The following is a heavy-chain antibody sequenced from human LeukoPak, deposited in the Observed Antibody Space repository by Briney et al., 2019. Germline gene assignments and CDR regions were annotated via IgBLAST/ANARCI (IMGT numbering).Heavy chain of an antibody. V-gene: IGHV4-4*07. Sequence: SETLSLTCTVSGGSINNYYWSWIRQPAGKGLEWIGRIYTRGSTNYNPSLKSRVTISVDTSKNQFSLKLSSVTAADTTVYYCARWEYYYYGMDVWGQGTTVTVSS. J-gene: IGHJ6*02. CDR1: GGSINNYY. CDR2: IYTRGST. D-gene: IGHD1-26*01. CDR3: ARWEYYYYGMDV.